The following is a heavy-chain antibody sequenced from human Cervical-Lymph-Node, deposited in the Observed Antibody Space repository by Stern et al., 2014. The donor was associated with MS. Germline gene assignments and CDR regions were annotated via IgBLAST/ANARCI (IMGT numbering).Heavy chain of an antibody. CDR1: GFIFSSYS. D-gene: IGHD1-26*01. CDR2: ISSSSSYI. Sequence: EEQLVESGGGLVKPGGSLRLSCAASGFIFSSYSMNWVRQAPGKGLEWVSSISSSSSYIYYADSVKGRFTISRDNAKNSLYLQMNSLRAEDTAVYYCARDKDSGSYYLGEYYYYYGMDVWGQGTTVTVSS. J-gene: IGHJ6*02. V-gene: IGHV3-21*01. CDR3: ARDKDSGSYYLGEYYYYYGMDV.